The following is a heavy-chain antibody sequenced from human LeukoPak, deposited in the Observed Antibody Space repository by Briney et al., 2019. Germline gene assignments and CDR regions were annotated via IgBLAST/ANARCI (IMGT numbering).Heavy chain of an antibody. CDR1: GFPFSSYW. V-gene: IGHV3-7*03. CDR2: IKQDGSEK. J-gene: IGHJ4*02. D-gene: IGHD3-22*01. CDR3: ARDQHYYGTSGYYYYFDS. Sequence: SGGSLRLSCVASGFPFSSYWMSWVRQAPGKGLEWVANIKQDGSEKYYVDSVKGRFTISRDNAKNSLYLQMNSLRAEDTAVYSCARDQHYYGTSGYYYYFDSWGQGTLVTVSS.